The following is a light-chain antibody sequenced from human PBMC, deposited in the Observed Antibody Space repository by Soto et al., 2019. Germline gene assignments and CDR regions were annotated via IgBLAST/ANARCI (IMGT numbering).Light chain of an antibody. CDR2: GAS. Sequence: ETVLTQSPGTLSLSPGERATLSCRASQSVSSSYLAWFQQKPGQAPRLLSYGASSRATGVPDRFSGSGSGTDFTLTISRLEPEDFAVYYCQQYGSSPYTFGQGTKLDIK. CDR1: QSVSSSY. CDR3: QQYGSSPYT. V-gene: IGKV3-20*01. J-gene: IGKJ2*01.